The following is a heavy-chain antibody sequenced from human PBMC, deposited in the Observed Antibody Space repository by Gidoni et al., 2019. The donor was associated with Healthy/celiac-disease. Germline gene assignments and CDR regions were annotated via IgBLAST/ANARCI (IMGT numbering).Heavy chain of an antibody. D-gene: IGHD3-3*01. V-gene: IGHV3-30*18. CDR1: GFTIGRYG. CDR2: ISYDGSNE. J-gene: IGHJ6*02. CDR3: AKGIRSITIFGVVDFSGMDV. Sequence: QVQLVESGGGVVQPGRSLRLSCAASGFTIGRYGMHWVRPAPGKGLEWVAVISYDGSNEYYADSVKGRFTISRDNSKNTLYLQMNSLRAEDTAVYYCAKGIRSITIFGVVDFSGMDVWGQGTTVTVSS.